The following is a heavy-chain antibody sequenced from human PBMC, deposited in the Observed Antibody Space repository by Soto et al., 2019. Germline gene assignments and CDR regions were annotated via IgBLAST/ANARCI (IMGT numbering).Heavy chain of an antibody. J-gene: IGHJ5*02. CDR2: IIPIFGTA. D-gene: IGHD1-1*01. Sequence: SVKVSCKASGGTFSSYAISWVRQAPGQGLEWMGGIIPIFGTANYAQKFQGRVTITADKSTSTAYMELSSLRSEDTAVYYCARDWNHSNWFDPWGQGTRVTVSS. V-gene: IGHV1-69*06. CDR1: GGTFSSYA. CDR3: ARDWNHSNWFDP.